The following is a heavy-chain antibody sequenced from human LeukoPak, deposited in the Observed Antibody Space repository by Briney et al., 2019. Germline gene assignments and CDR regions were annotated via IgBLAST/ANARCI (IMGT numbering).Heavy chain of an antibody. CDR2: IFSGGIT. D-gene: IGHD2-15*01. CDR3: ARDQGYCSGGSCYNNWFDP. J-gene: IGHJ5*02. V-gene: IGHV3-53*01. Sequence: GGSLRLSCAVSGFTVSSNYMSWVRQAPGKGLEWVSIIFSGGITYYADSVRGRITISRDNSKNTLYLQMNSLRAEDTAVYYCARDQGYCSGGSCYNNWFDPWGQGTLVTVSS. CDR1: GFTVSSNY.